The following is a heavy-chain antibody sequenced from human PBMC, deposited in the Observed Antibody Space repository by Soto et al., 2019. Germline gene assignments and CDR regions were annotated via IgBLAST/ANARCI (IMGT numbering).Heavy chain of an antibody. CDR1: GGSISSYY. Sequence: QVQLQESGPGLVKPSETLSLTCTVSGGSISSYYWSWIRQPPGKGLEWIGYIYYSGSSNYNPSLKSRVTISVDTSKNQFSLKLSSVTAADTAVYYCARDVAALPPHYYYGMDVWGQGTTVTVSS. V-gene: IGHV4-59*01. D-gene: IGHD6-6*01. CDR2: IYYSGSS. J-gene: IGHJ6*02. CDR3: ARDVAALPPHYYYGMDV.